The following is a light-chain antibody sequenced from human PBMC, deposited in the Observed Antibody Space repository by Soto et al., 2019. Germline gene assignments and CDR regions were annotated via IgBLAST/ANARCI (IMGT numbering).Light chain of an antibody. V-gene: IGLV2-14*01. CDR3: SSFTTSATWV. J-gene: IGLJ3*02. CDR1: SSDIGGYKY. CDR2: EVN. Sequence: QSALTQPPSASGSPGQSVTISCTGTSSDIGGYKYVSWYQQHPGKAPKLIIYEVNKRPSGVSNRFSGSKSGNTASLTISGLQAEDDSHFYCSSFTTSATWVFGGGTKLTVL.